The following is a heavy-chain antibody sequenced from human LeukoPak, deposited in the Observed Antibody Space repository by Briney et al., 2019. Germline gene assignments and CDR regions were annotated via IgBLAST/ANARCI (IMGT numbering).Heavy chain of an antibody. J-gene: IGHJ4*02. Sequence: PSETLSLTCTTSGSSITSVSHYWGWIRQPPGKGLEWIGDIYYTGSTYYSPSLRSRFPMSVHTSENQFSLRLNSVTAVDTAVYYCARRWGNIVGVTYEYWGQGTLVTVSS. D-gene: IGHD3-16*01. CDR1: GSSITSVSHY. V-gene: IGHV4-39*01. CDR3: ARRWGNIVGVTYEY. CDR2: IYYTGST.